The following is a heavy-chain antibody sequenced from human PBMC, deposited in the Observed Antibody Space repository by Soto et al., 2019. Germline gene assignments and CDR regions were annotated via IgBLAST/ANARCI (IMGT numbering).Heavy chain of an antibody. V-gene: IGHV3-30*18. J-gene: IGHJ4*02. CDR2: ISYDGSNK. CDR1: GFTFSSHG. CDR3: AKDRVESGLGEVDY. Sequence: ESGGGVVQPGRSLRLSCAASGFTFSSHGMHWVRQAPGKGLEWVAVISYDGSNKYYADTVKGRFTISRDNSKNTLYLQMNSLRAEDTAVYYCAKDRVESGLGEVDYWGQGTLVTVSS. D-gene: IGHD3-16*01.